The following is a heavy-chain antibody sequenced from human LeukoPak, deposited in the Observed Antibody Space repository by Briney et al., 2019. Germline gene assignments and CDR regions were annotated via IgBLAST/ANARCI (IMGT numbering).Heavy chain of an antibody. CDR1: GGSISSSSYN. CDR2: IYYSGST. V-gene: IGHV4-39*01. J-gene: IGHJ4*02. D-gene: IGHD4/OR15-4a*01. Sequence: SETLSLTCTVSGGSISSSSYNWGWIRQPPGKGLEWIGSIYYSGSTYYNPSLKSRVTISVDTSKNQFSLKLSSVTAADTAVYYCASSGSLTTADYWGQGTLVTVSS. CDR3: ASSGSLTTADY.